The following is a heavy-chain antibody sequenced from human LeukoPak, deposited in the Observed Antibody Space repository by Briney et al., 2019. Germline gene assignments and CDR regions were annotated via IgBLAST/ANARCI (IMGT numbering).Heavy chain of an antibody. D-gene: IGHD6-6*01. Sequence: ASVKVSCKASGYTFTSYYMHWVRQAPGQGLEWMGIINPNSGGTNYAQKFQGRVTMTRDTSISTAYMELSRLRSDDTAVYYCAREGIAARPFDYWGQGTLVTVSS. CDR3: AREGIAARPFDY. CDR2: INPNSGGT. V-gene: IGHV1-2*02. J-gene: IGHJ4*02. CDR1: GYTFTSYY.